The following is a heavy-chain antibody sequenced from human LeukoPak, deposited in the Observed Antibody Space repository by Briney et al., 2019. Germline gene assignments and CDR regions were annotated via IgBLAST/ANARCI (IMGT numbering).Heavy chain of an antibody. V-gene: IGHV3-33*01. D-gene: IGHD4-17*01. CDR3: ARDGQYGDQDYYYYYGMDV. J-gene: IGHJ6*02. CDR1: GFTFSGYG. Sequence: QPGGSLRLSCAASGFTFSGYGMHWVRQAPGKGLEWVALIWYDGTNKYYADSVKGRFTISRDNSKNTLYLQMNSLRADDTAVYYCARDGQYGDQDYYYYYGMDVWGQGTTVTVSS. CDR2: IWYDGTNK.